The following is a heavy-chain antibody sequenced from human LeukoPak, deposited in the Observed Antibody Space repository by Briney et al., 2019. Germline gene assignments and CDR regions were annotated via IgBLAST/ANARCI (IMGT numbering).Heavy chain of an antibody. Sequence: PSETLSLTCTVSGGSISGYYWSWIRQPPGKGLEWIGYIDYSGSTNYNPSLKSRLTISIDTSKNQFSLKLTSATAADTAVYFCAREPDPYCGGDCSTWGQGTLVTVSS. CDR2: IDYSGST. J-gene: IGHJ5*02. V-gene: IGHV4-59*01. CDR1: GGSISGYY. D-gene: IGHD2-21*02. CDR3: AREPDPYCGGDCST.